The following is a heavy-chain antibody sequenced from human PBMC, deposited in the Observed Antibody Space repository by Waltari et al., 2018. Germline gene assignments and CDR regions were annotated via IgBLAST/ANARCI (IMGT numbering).Heavy chain of an antibody. J-gene: IGHJ3*02. CDR2: IGTTSSSI. CDR3: ASPSLGSGSYWAFDI. V-gene: IGHV3-48*02. Sequence: EVQLVESGGGLVQHGGSRSLSCAAAGLTFSTYRLHWVRQAPGRGLEWVLYIGTTSSSISYADSVKGRFTISRDNAKNSLYLQMNSLRDEDTAVYYCASPSLGSGSYWAFDIWGQGTMVTVSS. CDR1: GLTFSTYR. D-gene: IGHD3-10*01.